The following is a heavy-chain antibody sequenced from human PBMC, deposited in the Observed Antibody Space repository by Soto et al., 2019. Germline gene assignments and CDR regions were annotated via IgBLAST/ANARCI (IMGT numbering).Heavy chain of an antibody. Sequence: PSETLSLTCTVSGASFSHFYWSWIRQPPGKGLEWLGYIYDSGSTNYNPSLKSRVTMSVDTSKTQFSLDLGSVTAADTAVYFCAESYYAILTGHFAFDIWGHGTMVTVSS. CDR3: AESYYAILTGHFAFDI. CDR1: GASFSHFY. D-gene: IGHD3-9*01. J-gene: IGHJ3*02. V-gene: IGHV4-59*01. CDR2: IYDSGST.